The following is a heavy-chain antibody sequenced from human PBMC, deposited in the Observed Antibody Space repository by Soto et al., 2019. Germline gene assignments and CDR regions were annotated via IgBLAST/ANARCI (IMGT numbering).Heavy chain of an antibody. V-gene: IGHV6-1*01. CDR3: ARGTIFGVVPPDY. CDR1: GDSVSSNSAA. Sequence: SHTLSLTCAISGDSVSSNSAALNWIRQSPSRGLEWLGRTYYRSKWYNDYAVSVKSRITINPDTSKNQFSLQLNSVTPEDTAVYYCARGTIFGVVPPDYWGQGTLVTVSS. D-gene: IGHD3-3*01. CDR2: TYYRSKWYN. J-gene: IGHJ4*02.